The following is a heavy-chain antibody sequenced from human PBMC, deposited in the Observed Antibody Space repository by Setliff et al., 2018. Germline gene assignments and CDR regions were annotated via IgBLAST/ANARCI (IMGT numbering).Heavy chain of an antibody. Sequence: SETLSLTCTVSGGSISSYYWSWIRQPPWKGLEWIGYIYTSGSTNYNPSLKSRVTISLDTSKNQFSLKVSSVTAADTAIYYYALSSSWYVVPHFDYWGQGALVTVSS. CDR1: GGSISSYY. CDR3: ALSSSWYVVPHFDY. D-gene: IGHD6-13*01. J-gene: IGHJ4*02. V-gene: IGHV4-59*03. CDR2: IYTSGST.